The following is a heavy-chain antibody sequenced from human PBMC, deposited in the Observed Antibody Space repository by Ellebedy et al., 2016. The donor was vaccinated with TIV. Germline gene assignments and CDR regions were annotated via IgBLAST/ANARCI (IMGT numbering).Heavy chain of an antibody. J-gene: IGHJ4*02. D-gene: IGHD3-16*01. V-gene: IGHV3-74*01. CDR1: GFTFSNYW. CDR3: TGPIGGTTLEY. Sequence: PGGSLRLSCAASGFTFSNYWMHWVRQAPGKGLVWVSRISPDGSNTIYADSVKGRFTISRDNAKNTLYLQMNSLRADDTAVYYCTGPIGGTTLEYWGQGTLVTVSS. CDR2: ISPDGSNT.